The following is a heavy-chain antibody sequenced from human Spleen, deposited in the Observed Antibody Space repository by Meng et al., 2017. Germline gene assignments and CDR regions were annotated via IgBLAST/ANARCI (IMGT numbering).Heavy chain of an antibody. CDR2: IYHTGTT. V-gene: IGHV4-4*02. Sequence: QVQLQQSGPGLGQPSGTPSPTCAVSGGSISSINWWSWVRQPPGKGLEWIGEIYHTGTTNYNPSLESRVTISVDTSKNQFSLKMKSVTAADTAVYYCASQSVTAIPFDYWGPGALVTVSS. J-gene: IGHJ4*02. D-gene: IGHD2-21*02. CDR3: ASQSVTAIPFDY. CDR1: GGSISSINW.